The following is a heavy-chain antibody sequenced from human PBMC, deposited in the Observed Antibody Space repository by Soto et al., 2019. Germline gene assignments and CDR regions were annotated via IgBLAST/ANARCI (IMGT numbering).Heavy chain of an antibody. CDR3: ARDVVPAAAYYYYGMDV. J-gene: IGHJ6*02. V-gene: IGHV3-33*01. Sequence: GGSLRLSCAASGFTFSSYGMHWVRQAPGKGLEWVAVIWYDGSNKYYADSVKGRFTISRDNSKNTLYLQMNSLRAEDTAVYYCARDVVPAAAYYYYGMDVWGQGTTVTVSS. D-gene: IGHD2-2*01. CDR2: IWYDGSNK. CDR1: GFTFSSYG.